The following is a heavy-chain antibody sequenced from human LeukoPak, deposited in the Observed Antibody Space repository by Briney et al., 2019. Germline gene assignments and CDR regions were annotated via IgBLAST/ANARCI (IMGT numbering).Heavy chain of an antibody. J-gene: IGHJ6*03. V-gene: IGHV4-59*01. CDR2: IYYSGST. CDR1: GGSISSYY. Sequence: PSETLSLTCAVSGGSISSYYWSWIRQPPGKGLEWIGYIYYSGSTNYNPSLKSRVTISVDTSKNQFSLKLSSVTAADTAVYYCARGAQGAYYMDAWGKGTTVTVSS. CDR3: ARGAQGAYYMDA.